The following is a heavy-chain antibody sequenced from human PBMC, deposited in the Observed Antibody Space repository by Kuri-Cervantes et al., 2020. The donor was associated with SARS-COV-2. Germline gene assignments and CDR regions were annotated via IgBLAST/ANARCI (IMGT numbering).Heavy chain of an antibody. V-gene: IGHV4-59*12. J-gene: IGHJ4*02. CDR1: DGSISDYY. CDR2: IYYSGVS. Sequence: SETLSLTCTVSDGSISDYYWSWIRQPPARGLEWLGYIYYSGVSHYNPSLKSRVTMSVDTSKNQFSLKVSSVTAADTAVYYCARGETWIQLWLRWGQGTLVTVSS. D-gene: IGHD5-18*01. CDR3: ARGETWIQLWLR.